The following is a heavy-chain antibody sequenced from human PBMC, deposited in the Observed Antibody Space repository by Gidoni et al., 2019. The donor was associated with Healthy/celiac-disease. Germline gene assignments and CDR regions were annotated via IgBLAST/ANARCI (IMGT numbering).Heavy chain of an antibody. V-gene: IGHV4-31*03. CDR1: GGSNSRGGYY. Sequence: QVQLQESGPGLVKPSQTLSLTCTVSGGSNSRGGYYWSWIRQHPGKVLEWIGYIYYSGSTYYNPSLKSRVTISVDTSKNQFSLKLSSVTAADTAVYYCARGAMIVVSPTSWFDPWGQGTLVTVSS. J-gene: IGHJ5*02. CDR3: ARGAMIVVSPTSWFDP. CDR2: IYYSGST. D-gene: IGHD3-22*01.